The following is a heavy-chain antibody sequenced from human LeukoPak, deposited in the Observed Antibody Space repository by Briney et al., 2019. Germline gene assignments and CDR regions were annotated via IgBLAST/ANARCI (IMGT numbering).Heavy chain of an antibody. V-gene: IGHV4-39*01. J-gene: IGHJ4*02. D-gene: IGHD3-3*01. CDR1: GVSISSSSYY. CDR3: ARHSYDFWSGCHEYYFDY. Sequence: SETLSLTCTVSGVSISSSSYYWGWIRQPPGKGLEWIGSIYYSGSTYYNPSLKSRVTISVDTSKNQFSLRLSSVTAADTAVYYCARHSYDFWSGCHEYYFDYWGQGTLVTVSS. CDR2: IYYSGST.